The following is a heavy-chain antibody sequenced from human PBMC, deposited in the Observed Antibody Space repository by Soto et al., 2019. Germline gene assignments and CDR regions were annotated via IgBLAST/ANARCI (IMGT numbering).Heavy chain of an antibody. J-gene: IGHJ2*01. V-gene: IGHV4-31*03. Sequence: QVQLQESGPGLVKPSQTLSLTCTVSGGSISSGGYYWSWIRQHPGKGLEWIGYIYYSGSTYYNPSLKRRVTISVDTSKNQFSLKLSSVTAADTAVYYCARVTIAAAATDYWYFDLWGRGTLVTVSS. CDR2: IYYSGST. CDR3: ARVTIAAAATDYWYFDL. D-gene: IGHD6-13*01. CDR1: GGSISSGGYY.